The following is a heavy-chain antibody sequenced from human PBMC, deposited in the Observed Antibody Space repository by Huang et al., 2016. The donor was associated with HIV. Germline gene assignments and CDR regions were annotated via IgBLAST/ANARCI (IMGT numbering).Heavy chain of an antibody. CDR2: ISYDGRSD. Sequence: QVQLVESGGGVVQPGTSLRLFCAASGFIFRKFGMHWVRQAPGKGLEWVAVISYDGRSDRYSDSVKGRFTISRDNDKNTLSLEMNRLRHDDTAVYYCAKESRWFSDFDQWGQGTLVTVSS. CDR3: AKESRWFSDFDQ. J-gene: IGHJ5*02. D-gene: IGHD2-15*01. CDR1: GFIFRKFG. V-gene: IGHV3-30*18.